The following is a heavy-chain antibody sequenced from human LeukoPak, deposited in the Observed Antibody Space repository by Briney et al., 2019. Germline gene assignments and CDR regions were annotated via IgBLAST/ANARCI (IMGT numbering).Heavy chain of an antibody. CDR3: ARENIAAAGDNWFDP. Sequence: PGGSLRLSCAASGFTFSNYAMSWVRQAPGKGLEWVSVIYSGGSTYYADSVKGRFTISRDNSKNTLYLQMNSLRAEDTAVYYCARENIAAAGDNWFDPWGQGTLVTVSS. V-gene: IGHV3-53*01. CDR2: IYSGGST. D-gene: IGHD6-13*01. CDR1: GFTFSNYA. J-gene: IGHJ5*02.